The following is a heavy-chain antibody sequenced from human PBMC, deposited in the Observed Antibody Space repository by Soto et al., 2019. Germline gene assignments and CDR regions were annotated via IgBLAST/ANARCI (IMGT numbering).Heavy chain of an antibody. J-gene: IGHJ4*02. CDR3: AKSSRDGYKSFDY. Sequence: GGSLILSCAASGFTFSSYAMSSVRQDPGKGLEWVSAISGSGGSTYYADSVKGRFTISRDNYKNTLYLQMNSLRAEDTAVYYCAKSSRDGYKSFDYWGQGTLVTVSS. CDR1: GFTFSSYA. D-gene: IGHD5-12*01. CDR2: ISGSGGST. V-gene: IGHV3-23*01.